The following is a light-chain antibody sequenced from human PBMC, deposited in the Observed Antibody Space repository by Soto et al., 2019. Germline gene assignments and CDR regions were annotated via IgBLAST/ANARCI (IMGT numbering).Light chain of an antibody. Sequence: EIVLTQSPATLSLSPGERATLSCRASQSVSGSYLAWYQQKPGQAPRLLIHGASSRATGIPGRFSGSGSGTEFTLTISSLQSEDFAVYYCQQYNNWPQTFGQGTKVDIK. V-gene: IGKV3D-15*01. CDR3: QQYNNWPQT. CDR2: GAS. J-gene: IGKJ1*01. CDR1: QSVSGSY.